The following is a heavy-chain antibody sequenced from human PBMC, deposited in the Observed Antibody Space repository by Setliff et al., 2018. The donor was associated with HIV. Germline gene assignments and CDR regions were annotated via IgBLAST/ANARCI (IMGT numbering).Heavy chain of an antibody. CDR3: ARDHIVATIRDYYYGMDV. Sequence: SETLSLTCTVSGGSISSGTYYWSWIRQPAGKGLEWIGHVYTSGSTNYNPSLKSRVTISVDTSKNQFSLKLSSVTPADTAVYYCARDHIVATIRDYYYGMDVWGQGTTVTVSS. D-gene: IGHD5-12*01. CDR1: GGSISSGTYY. V-gene: IGHV4-61*09. CDR2: VYTSGST. J-gene: IGHJ6*02.